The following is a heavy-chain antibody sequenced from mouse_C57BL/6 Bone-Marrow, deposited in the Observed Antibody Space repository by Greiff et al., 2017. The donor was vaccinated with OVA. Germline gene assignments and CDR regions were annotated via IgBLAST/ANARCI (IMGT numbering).Heavy chain of an antibody. J-gene: IGHJ2*01. CDR2: IDPVNGDT. Sequence: VQLQQSGAELVRPGASVKLSCTASGFNIKDDYMHWVKQRPEQGLEWIGWIDPVNGDTEYASKFQGKATITADTSSNTAYLPISSLTSEDTAVYSCNTYALASTGSYYFHYWGHAPTVTVAS. D-gene: IGHD6-1*01. CDR1: GFNIKDDY. CDR3: NTYALASTGSYYFHY. V-gene: IGHV14-4*01.